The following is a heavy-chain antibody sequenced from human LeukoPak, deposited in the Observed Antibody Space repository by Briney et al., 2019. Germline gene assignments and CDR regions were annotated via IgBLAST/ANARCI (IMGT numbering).Heavy chain of an antibody. CDR3: ASFDYGATRADY. CDR1: GYSISSGYY. Sequence: SETLSLTCTVSGYSISSGYYWGWIRQPPGKGLEWIGNFYHSGSTYYNPSLKSRVTISVDTSKNQFSLKLSSVTAADTAVYYCASFDYGATRADYWGQGTLVTVSS. CDR2: FYHSGST. D-gene: IGHD4-17*01. V-gene: IGHV4-38-2*02. J-gene: IGHJ4*02.